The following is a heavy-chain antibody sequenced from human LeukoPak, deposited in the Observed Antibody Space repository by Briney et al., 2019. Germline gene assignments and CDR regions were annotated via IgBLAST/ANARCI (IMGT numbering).Heavy chain of an antibody. CDR2: ISYDGSNK. CDR3: ANGGVDYGDYIFDY. V-gene: IGHV3-30*18. J-gene: IGHJ4*02. Sequence: PGGSLRLSCAASGFTFSSYGMHWVRQAPGKGLEWVAVISYDGSNKYYADSVKGRFTISRDNSKNTLYLQMNSLRAEDTAVYYCANGGVDYGDYIFDYWGRGTLVTVSS. CDR1: GFTFSSYG. D-gene: IGHD4-17*01.